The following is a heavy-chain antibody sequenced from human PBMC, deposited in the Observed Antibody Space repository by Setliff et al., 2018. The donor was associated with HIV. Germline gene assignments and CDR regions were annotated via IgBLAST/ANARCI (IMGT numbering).Heavy chain of an antibody. CDR3: TTDHITGTSLDH. Sequence: ASVKVSCKASGYTFTDYYMHWVQQAPGKGLEWMGRVDPEDGETIYAEKFQGRVTITADKSTDTAYMELSSLTSEDTAVFYCTTDHITGTSLDHWGQGTLVTVSS. V-gene: IGHV1-69-2*01. J-gene: IGHJ4*02. D-gene: IGHD1-7*01. CDR2: VDPEDGET. CDR1: GYTFTDYY.